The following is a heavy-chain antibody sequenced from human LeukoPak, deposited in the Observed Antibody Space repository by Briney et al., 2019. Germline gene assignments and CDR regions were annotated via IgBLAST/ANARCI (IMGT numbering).Heavy chain of an antibody. J-gene: IGHJ6*03. V-gene: IGHV3-23*01. CDR1: GFTLSSYA. CDR2: IIGSGGST. Sequence: PGGSLRLSCAASGFTLSSYAMRWVRQAPGQGLEWVSAIIGSGGSTYYASSVKGPFTISRDNSKNTLYLQMNSLRAEDTAVYYCAKDQPPRGGYYYMDVWGKGTTVTVSS. CDR3: AKDQPPRGGYYYMDV. D-gene: IGHD3-16*01.